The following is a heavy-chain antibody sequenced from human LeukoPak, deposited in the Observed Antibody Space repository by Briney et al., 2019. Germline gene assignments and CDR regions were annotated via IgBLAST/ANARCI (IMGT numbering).Heavy chain of an antibody. CDR2: ISGSGGST. V-gene: IGHV3-23*01. D-gene: IGHD5-24*01. CDR1: GFTFSSYA. CDR3: AKRWLQPYGPPYFDY. J-gene: IGHJ4*02. Sequence: PGGSLRLSCTASGFTFSSYAMSWVRQAPGKGLEWVSAISGSGGSTYYADSVKGRFTISRDNSKNTLYLQMNSLRAEDTAVYYCAKRWLQPYGPPYFDYWGQGTLVTVSS.